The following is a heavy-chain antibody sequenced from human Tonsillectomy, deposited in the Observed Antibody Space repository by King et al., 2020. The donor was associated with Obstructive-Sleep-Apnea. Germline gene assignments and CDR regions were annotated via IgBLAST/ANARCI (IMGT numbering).Heavy chain of an antibody. CDR1: GFTFSSYS. CDR2: ISSSSSTI. V-gene: IGHV3-48*04. CDR3: ARHGISYYDILTGYNDY. Sequence: VQLVESGGGLVQPGGSLRLSCAASGFTFSSYSMNWVRQAPGKGLEWVSYISSSSSTIYYADFVKGRFTISRDNAKNSLYLQMNSLRAEDTAVYYCARHGISYYDILTGYNDYWGQGTLVTVSS. D-gene: IGHD3-9*01. J-gene: IGHJ4*02.